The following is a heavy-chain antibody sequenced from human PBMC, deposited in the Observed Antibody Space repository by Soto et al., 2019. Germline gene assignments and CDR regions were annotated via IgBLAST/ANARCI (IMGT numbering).Heavy chain of an antibody. CDR2: IYYSGST. J-gene: IGHJ6*02. CDR3: ARGGYSSGWPHLYGMDV. Sequence: ASETLSLTCTVSGGSISSGGYYWSWIRQHPGKGLEWIGYIYYSGSTYYNPSLKSRVTIPVDTSKNQFSLKLSSVTAADTAVYYCARGGYSSGWPHLYGMDVWGQGTAVTVSS. CDR1: GGSISSGGYY. V-gene: IGHV4-31*03. D-gene: IGHD6-19*01.